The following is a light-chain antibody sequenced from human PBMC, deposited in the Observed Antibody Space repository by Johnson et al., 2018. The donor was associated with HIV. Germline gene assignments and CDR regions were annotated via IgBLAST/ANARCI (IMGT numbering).Light chain of an antibody. J-gene: IGLJ1*01. CDR3: ATWDSSLSASYV. CDR2: ENT. CDR1: SSDMGNYA. V-gene: IGLV1-51*02. Sequence: QSVLTQPPSVSAAPGQKVTISCSGSSSDMGNYAVSWYQQLPGTAPKLLIYENTKRPSGVPDRFSGSKSGSSATLGITGLQTGDEADYYCATWDSSLSASYVFGTGTRVTVL.